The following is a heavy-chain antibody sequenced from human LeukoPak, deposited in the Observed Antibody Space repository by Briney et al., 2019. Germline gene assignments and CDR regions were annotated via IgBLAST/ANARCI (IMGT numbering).Heavy chain of an antibody. D-gene: IGHD6-13*01. CDR2: ISAYNGNT. CDR3: ARVSETTGFIAAAGTDWFDP. V-gene: IGHV1-18*01. Sequence: ASVKVSCTASGYTFTSYGISWVRQAPGQGLEWMGWISAYNGNTNYAQKLQGRVTMTTDRSRSTAYMELRSLRSDDTAVYYGARVSETTGFIAAAGTDWFDPWGQGTLVTVSS. J-gene: IGHJ5*01. CDR1: GYTFTSYG.